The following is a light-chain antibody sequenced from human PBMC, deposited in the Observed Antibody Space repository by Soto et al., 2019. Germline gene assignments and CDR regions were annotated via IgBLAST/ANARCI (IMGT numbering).Light chain of an antibody. CDR3: GADHGSGSNFVYV. CDR1: SGYSTYK. CDR2: VGTGGIVG. Sequence: QSVLTQPPSAPASLGASVTLTCTLSSGYSTYKVDWYQQRPGKGPRFVMRVGTGGIVGSKGDGIPDRFSVLGSGLNRYLTIKNIQEEDESDYHCGADHGSGSNFVYVFGTGTKLTVL. J-gene: IGLJ1*01. V-gene: IGLV9-49*01.